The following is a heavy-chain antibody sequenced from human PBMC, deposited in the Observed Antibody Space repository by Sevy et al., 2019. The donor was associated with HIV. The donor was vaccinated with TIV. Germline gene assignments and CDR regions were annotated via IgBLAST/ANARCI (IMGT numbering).Heavy chain of an antibody. CDR2: IKQDGSEK. CDR1: GFTFGSYW. V-gene: IGHV3-7*04. D-gene: IGHD2-8*01. Sequence: GGSLRLSCAASGFTFGSYWMNWVRQAPGKGLEWVAQIKQDGSEKNYVHSVRGRFTISRDNAKNSLYLQMNSLRPEDTAVYYCARGSNGAFDIWGQGTMVTVSS. CDR3: ARGSNGAFDI. J-gene: IGHJ3*02.